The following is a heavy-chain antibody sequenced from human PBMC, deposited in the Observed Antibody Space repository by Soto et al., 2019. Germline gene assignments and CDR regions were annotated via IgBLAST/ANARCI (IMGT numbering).Heavy chain of an antibody. Sequence: GGSLRLSCEGSGFTFSSYEMNWVRQAPGKGLEWISYISTSSGAIFYADSVKGRFTISRDNSKNSLYLQMDSLRAEDTAVYYCARDRLSMVADITYFFDYWGQGTPVTVSS. D-gene: IGHD3-3*02. V-gene: IGHV3-48*03. CDR3: ARDRLSMVADITYFFDY. CDR2: ISTSSGAI. J-gene: IGHJ4*02. CDR1: GFTFSSYE.